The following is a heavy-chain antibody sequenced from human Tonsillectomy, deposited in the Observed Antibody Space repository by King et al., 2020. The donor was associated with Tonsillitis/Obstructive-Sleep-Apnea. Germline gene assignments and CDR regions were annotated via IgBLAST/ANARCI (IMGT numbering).Heavy chain of an antibody. CDR2: IKSKTDGGTT. CDR1: GFTFSNAW. V-gene: IGHV3-15*07. Sequence: VQLVESGGGLVKPGGSLRLSCAASGFTFSNAWMNWVRQAPGKGLEWVGRIKSKTDGGTTDYAAPVKGRFTISRDDSKNTLYLQMNSLKTADTAVYYCTTDDYGDYYPFDYWGQGTLVTVSS. CDR3: TTDDYGDYYPFDY. J-gene: IGHJ4*02. D-gene: IGHD4-17*01.